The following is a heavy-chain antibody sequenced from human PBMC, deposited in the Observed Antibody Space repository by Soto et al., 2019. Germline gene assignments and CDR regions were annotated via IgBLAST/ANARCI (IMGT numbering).Heavy chain of an antibody. CDR1: GFTFGSYW. V-gene: IGHV3-74*01. CDR3: VRTSLVVAAATREDY. J-gene: IGHJ4*02. D-gene: IGHD2-15*01. CDR2: INSDGSST. Sequence: EVQLVESGGGLVQPGESLRLSCAASGFTFGSYWMHWVRQAPGKGLVWVSRINSDGSSTSYAGSVNGRFTISRDNAKNTLYLQMNSLRAEDTAVYYCVRTSLVVAAATREDYWGQGTLVTVSS.